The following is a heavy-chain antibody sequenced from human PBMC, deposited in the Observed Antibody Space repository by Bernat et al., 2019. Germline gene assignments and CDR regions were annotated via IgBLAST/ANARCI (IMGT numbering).Heavy chain of an antibody. CDR3: ATWRGSGNYYDY. J-gene: IGHJ4*02. CDR1: GVTFRNYG. V-gene: IGHV3-33*01. CDR2: IWYDGSQK. D-gene: IGHD3-10*01. Sequence: QVQLVESGGGVVQSGKSLRLSCAVSGVTFRNYGMHWVRQAPGKGLEWVAVIWYDGSQKYYADSVKDRFPISRDNSKNTLYLQMNSLRVEDTAMYHCATWRGSGNYYDYWGQGTLVTVSS.